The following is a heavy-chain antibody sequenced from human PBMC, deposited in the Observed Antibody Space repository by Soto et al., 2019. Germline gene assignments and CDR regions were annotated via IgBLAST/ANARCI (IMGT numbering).Heavy chain of an antibody. Sequence: QVQLVQSGAEEKKPGASVKVSCKASGYTFTSYAMHWVRQAPGQRLEWMGWINAGNGNTKYSQKFQGRVTITRDTPASTAYMALSSLTSEATAVYYCARSIVVVTALDYWGQGTLVTVSS. V-gene: IGHV1-3*05. D-gene: IGHD2-21*02. J-gene: IGHJ4*02. CDR1: GYTFTSYA. CDR2: INAGNGNT. CDR3: ARSIVVVTALDY.